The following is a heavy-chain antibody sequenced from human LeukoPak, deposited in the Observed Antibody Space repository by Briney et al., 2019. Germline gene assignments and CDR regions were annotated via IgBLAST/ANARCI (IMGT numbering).Heavy chain of an antibody. CDR1: GYSFDEYA. CDR3: AKDRYCTSSSCPIDY. Sequence: GGSLRLSCVGSGYSFDEYAMHWVRQAPGKGLEWVSGINWKSDKIGYADSVKGRFTISRDNSKNSLYLQMNSLRVEDTALYYCAKDRYCTSSSCPIDYWGQGTMVTVSS. V-gene: IGHV3-9*01. J-gene: IGHJ4*02. D-gene: IGHD2-2*01. CDR2: INWKSDKI.